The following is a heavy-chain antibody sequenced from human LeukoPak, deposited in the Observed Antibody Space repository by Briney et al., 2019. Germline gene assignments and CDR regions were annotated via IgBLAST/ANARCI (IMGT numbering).Heavy chain of an antibody. D-gene: IGHD1-14*01. CDR1: GFTFSSYA. V-gene: IGHV3-23*01. Sequence: PGGSLRLSCAASGFTFSSYAMSWVRQAPGKGLEWVSAISGSGGSTYYADSVKGRFTISRDNSKNTLYLQMNSLRAEDTAVYYCAREPTRTRTYGMDVWGQGTTVTVSS. J-gene: IGHJ6*02. CDR3: AREPTRTRTYGMDV. CDR2: ISGSGGST.